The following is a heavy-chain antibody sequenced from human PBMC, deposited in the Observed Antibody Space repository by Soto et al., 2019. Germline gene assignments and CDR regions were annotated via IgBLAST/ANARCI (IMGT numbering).Heavy chain of an antibody. Sequence: SETLSLTCAVYGGSFSGYYWSWIRQPPGKGLEWIGEINHSGSTNYNPSPKSRVTITVDTSKNQFSLKLSSVTAADTAVYYCARGLGVVVPAAPDYWGQGTLVTVSS. CDR3: ARGLGVVVPAAPDY. CDR2: INHSGST. D-gene: IGHD2-2*01. CDR1: GGSFSGYY. J-gene: IGHJ4*02. V-gene: IGHV4-34*01.